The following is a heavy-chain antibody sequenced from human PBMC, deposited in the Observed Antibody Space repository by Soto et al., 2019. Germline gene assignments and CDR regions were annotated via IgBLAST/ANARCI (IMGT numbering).Heavy chain of an antibody. Sequence: QVQLQESGPGLVKPSETLSLTCTVSGGSISSYYWSWIRQPPGKGLEWIGYIYYSGSTNYNPSLKRRFTISVDTSKNQFSLNLSSVPAADTSVYYCASHPTVTEYYFDYWGQGTLVTVSS. J-gene: IGHJ4*02. CDR3: ASHPTVTEYYFDY. D-gene: IGHD4-17*01. CDR2: IYYSGST. CDR1: GGSISSYY. V-gene: IGHV4-59*08.